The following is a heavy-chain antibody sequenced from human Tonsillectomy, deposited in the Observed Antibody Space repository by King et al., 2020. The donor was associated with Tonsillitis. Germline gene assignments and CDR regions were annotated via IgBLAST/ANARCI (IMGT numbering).Heavy chain of an antibody. CDR2: IYTSGST. V-gene: IGHV4-61*02. Sequence: QLQESGPGLVKPSQTLSLTCTVSGGSISSGSYYWSWIRPPAGKGLEWIGRIYTSGSTNYNPSLKSRVTMSVDTSKNQFSLKLSSVTAADTAVYYCARDAHYDSSGMYYFDYWGQGTLVTVSS. CDR3: ARDAHYDSSGMYYFDY. CDR1: GGSISSGSYY. D-gene: IGHD3-22*01. J-gene: IGHJ4*02.